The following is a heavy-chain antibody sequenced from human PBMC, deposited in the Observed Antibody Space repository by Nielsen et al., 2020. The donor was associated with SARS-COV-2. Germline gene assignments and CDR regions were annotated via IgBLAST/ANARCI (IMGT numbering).Heavy chain of an antibody. J-gene: IGHJ4*02. CDR1: GFTFSCCA. CDR3: AKDKLDTRGYYFDY. Sequence: GGSLRLSCAASGFTFSCCAMHWVRQAPGKGLEWVAVVSYDGSKQHSADSVKGRFTISRDDSRNTLYLQMNSLGAEDTAVYYCAKDKLDTRGYYFDYWGQGTLVTVSS. CDR2: VSYDGSKQ. V-gene: IGHV3-30*18. D-gene: IGHD3-22*01.